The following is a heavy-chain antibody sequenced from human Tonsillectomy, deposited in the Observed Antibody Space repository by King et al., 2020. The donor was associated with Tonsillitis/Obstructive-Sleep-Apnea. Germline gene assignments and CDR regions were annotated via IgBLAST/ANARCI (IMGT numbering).Heavy chain of an antibody. J-gene: IGHJ6*03. D-gene: IGHD3-10*02. CDR3: ARDHEESFLFAGLASNYYYYMDV. V-gene: IGHV3-33*01. CDR1: GFTFSSYG. Sequence: VQLVESGGGVVQPGRSLRLSCAASGFTFSSYGMHWVRQAPGKGLEWVTVIWYNGSNKYYADSVKGRFTISRDNSKNTLYLQMNSLRAEDTAVYYCARDHEESFLFAGLASNYYYYMDVWGKGTTVTVSS. CDR2: IWYNGSNK.